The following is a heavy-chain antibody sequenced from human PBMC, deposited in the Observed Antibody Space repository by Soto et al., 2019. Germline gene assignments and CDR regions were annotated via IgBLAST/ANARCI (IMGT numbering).Heavy chain of an antibody. Sequence: SETLSLTCTVSGGSISSYYWSWIRQPPGKGLEWIGYIYYSGSTNYNPSLKSRVTISVDTSKNQFSLKLSSVTAADTAVYYCARVRYYYGSGSDSLKYYFDYWGQGTLVTVSS. CDR2: IYYSGST. D-gene: IGHD3-10*01. CDR1: GGSISSYY. CDR3: ARVRYYYGSGSDSLKYYFDY. V-gene: IGHV4-59*01. J-gene: IGHJ4*02.